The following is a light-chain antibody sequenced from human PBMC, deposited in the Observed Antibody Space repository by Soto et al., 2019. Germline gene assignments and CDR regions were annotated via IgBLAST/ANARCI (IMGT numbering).Light chain of an antibody. J-gene: IGLJ2*01. V-gene: IGLV2-14*01. CDR2: EVS. CDR3: SSYTISATLI. CDR1: SSDIGVYHY. Sequence: QSVLAQPVSVSGSPGQSITISCTGTSSDIGVYHYVSWFQQHPGKAPKLIIYEVSYRPSGISNRFSGSQSGNTASLTTSGLQAEDDADYYCSSYTISATLIFGGGTKVTVL.